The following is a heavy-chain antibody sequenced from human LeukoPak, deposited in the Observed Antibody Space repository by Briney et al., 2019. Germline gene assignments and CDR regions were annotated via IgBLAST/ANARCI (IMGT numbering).Heavy chain of an antibody. CDR3: ARAPYCSGGSCHGADFDY. Sequence: PSETLSLTCAVYGGSFSGYYWSWIRQPAGKGLEWIGRIYTSGSTNYNPSLKSRVTISVDTSKNQFSLKLSSVTAADTAVYYCARAPYCSGGSCHGADFDYWGQGTLVTVSS. J-gene: IGHJ4*02. CDR1: GGSFSGYY. D-gene: IGHD2-15*01. CDR2: IYTSGST. V-gene: IGHV4-59*10.